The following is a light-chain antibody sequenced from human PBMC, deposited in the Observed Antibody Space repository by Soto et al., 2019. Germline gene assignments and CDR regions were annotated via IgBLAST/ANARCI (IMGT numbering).Light chain of an antibody. CDR1: SSDVGGYNY. V-gene: IGLV2-8*01. J-gene: IGLJ2*01. CDR2: EVT. CDR3: ASYAGSDNFVV. Sequence: QSALTQPPSASGSPGQSVTISCTGTSSDVGGYNYVSWYQRQPDRAPKLMIYEVTKRPSGVPDRFSGSKSGNTASLSVSELQGEDDADYYSASYAGSDNFVVFGGGTKLTVL.